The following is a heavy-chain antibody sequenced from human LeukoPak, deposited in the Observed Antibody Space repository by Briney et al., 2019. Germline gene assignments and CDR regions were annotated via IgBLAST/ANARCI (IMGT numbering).Heavy chain of an antibody. CDR1: GFTFSSYA. J-gene: IGHJ4*02. Sequence: PGGSLRLSCAASGFTFSSYAMHWVRQAPGKGLEWVAVISYDGSNKYYADSVKGRFTISRDNSKNTLYLQTNSLRAEDTAVYYCARDRGSYSPTWVFDYWGQGTLVTVSS. CDR2: ISYDGSNK. V-gene: IGHV3-30*01. D-gene: IGHD1-26*01. CDR3: ARDRGSYSPTWVFDY.